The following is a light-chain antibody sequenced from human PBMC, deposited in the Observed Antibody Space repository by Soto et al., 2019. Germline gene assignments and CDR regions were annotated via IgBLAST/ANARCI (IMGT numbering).Light chain of an antibody. V-gene: IGKV3-20*01. CDR2: GAS. CDR3: QQYHTSPLL. J-gene: IGKJ1*01. CDR1: QSVRSNY. Sequence: ELVLTQSPGTLALSPGERATLACRASQSVRSNYLAWYQQKPGQAPRLLIYGASSRATGIPDRFSGSGSGTDFTLTISRVEPEDLAVYYCQQYHTSPLLFGQGTKVEIK.